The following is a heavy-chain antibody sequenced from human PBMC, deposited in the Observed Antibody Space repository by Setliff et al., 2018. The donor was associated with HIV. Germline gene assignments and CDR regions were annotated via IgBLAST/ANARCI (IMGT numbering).Heavy chain of an antibody. D-gene: IGHD1-1*01. CDR1: GYTFADYF. CDR3: ARQLSNSFDY. J-gene: IGHJ4*02. V-gene: IGHV1-2*02. Sequence: ASVKVSCKASGYTFADYFMHWVRQAPGQGLEWMGGLSPNNGETNIPQRFQGRVTMTRDTSINTAYMELNSLRSDDTAVYYCARQLSNSFDYWGQGTLVTVSS. CDR2: LSPNNGET.